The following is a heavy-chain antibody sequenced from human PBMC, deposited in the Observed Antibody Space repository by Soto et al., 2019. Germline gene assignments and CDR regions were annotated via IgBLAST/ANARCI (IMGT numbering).Heavy chain of an antibody. CDR3: AHIVVAGLGYYFDY. Sequence: SGPTLVNPAQTLALNCTFSGFSLSSTRMAVGWIRQPPGKALEWLALIYWDDDKRYSPFLKSRLTITKDTSKNQVVLTMSNMDPVDTARYYCAHIVVAGLGYYFDYWGQGTLVT. V-gene: IGHV2-5*02. J-gene: IGHJ4*02. CDR1: GFSLSSTRMA. CDR2: IYWDDDK. D-gene: IGHD6-19*01.